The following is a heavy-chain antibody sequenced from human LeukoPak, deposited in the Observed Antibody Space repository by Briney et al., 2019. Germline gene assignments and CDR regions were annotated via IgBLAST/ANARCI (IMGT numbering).Heavy chain of an antibody. CDR1: GYTFTGYY. CDR3: ARASGDILTGYSSYFDY. CDR2: INPNSGGT. D-gene: IGHD3-9*01. J-gene: IGHJ4*02. V-gene: IGHV1-2*02. Sequence: ASVKVSCKASGYTFTGYYMHWVRQAPGQGLEWMGWINPNSGGTNYAQKFQGRVTMTRDTSISTAYKELSRLRSDDTAVYYCARASGDILTGYSSYFDYWGQGTLVTVSS.